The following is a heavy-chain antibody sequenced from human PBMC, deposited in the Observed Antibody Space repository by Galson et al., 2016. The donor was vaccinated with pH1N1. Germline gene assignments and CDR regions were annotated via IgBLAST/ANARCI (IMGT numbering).Heavy chain of an antibody. J-gene: IGHJ4*02. Sequence: SLRLSCAASGFTFTPYAMHWVRQAPGKGLEWVAVILYDGTNEYYADSVKGRFTISRDKTQSTVYLQMNSLRTEETAVYYCARDSEYSGHEGFHWAQGTLVIVSS. D-gene: IGHD5-12*01. CDR1: GFTFTPYA. CDR2: ILYDGTNE. CDR3: ARDSEYSGHEGFH. V-gene: IGHV3-30*04.